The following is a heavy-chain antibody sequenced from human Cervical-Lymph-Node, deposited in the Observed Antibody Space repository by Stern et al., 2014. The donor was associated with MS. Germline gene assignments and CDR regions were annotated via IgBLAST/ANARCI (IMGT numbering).Heavy chain of an antibody. V-gene: IGHV3-30*01. CDR3: ARRDEDSGYGQHFDY. J-gene: IGHJ4*02. CDR1: GFTFSSYA. D-gene: IGHD5-12*01. Sequence: VQLVESGGGVVQPGRSLRLSCAASGFTFSSYAMHWVRQAPGKGLEWVAVISYDGSNKYYADSVKGRFTISRDNSKNTLYLQMNSLRAEDTAVYYCARRDEDSGYGQHFDYWGQGTLVTVSS. CDR2: ISYDGSNK.